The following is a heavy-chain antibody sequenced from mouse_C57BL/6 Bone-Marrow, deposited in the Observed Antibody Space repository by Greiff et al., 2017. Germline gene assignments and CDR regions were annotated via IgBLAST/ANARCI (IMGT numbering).Heavy chain of an antibody. J-gene: IGHJ4*01. CDR2: ISYDGSN. CDR1: GYSITSGYY. V-gene: IGHV3-6*01. Sequence: EVQLQESGPGLVKPSQSLSLTCSVTGYSITSGYYWNWIRQFPGNKLEWMGYISYDGSNNYNPSLKNRISITRDTYKNQFFLQLNSVTTEDTATYYCARVEGEDYNAMDYWGQGTSVTVSS. CDR3: ARVEGEDYNAMDY.